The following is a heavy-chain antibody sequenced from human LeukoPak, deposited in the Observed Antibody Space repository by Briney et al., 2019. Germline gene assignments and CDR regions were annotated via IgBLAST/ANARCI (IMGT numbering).Heavy chain of an antibody. V-gene: IGHV1-2*02. CDR3: ARVRGITGTNFWFDP. Sequence: ASVKVSCKASGYTFTDYYMHWVRQAPGQGLEWIGWINPNSGGTNYAQKFQGRATMTRDTSISTAYMELSRLRSDDTAVYYCARVRGITGTNFWFDPWGQGTLVTVSS. D-gene: IGHD1-7*01. J-gene: IGHJ5*02. CDR1: GYTFTDYY. CDR2: INPNSGGT.